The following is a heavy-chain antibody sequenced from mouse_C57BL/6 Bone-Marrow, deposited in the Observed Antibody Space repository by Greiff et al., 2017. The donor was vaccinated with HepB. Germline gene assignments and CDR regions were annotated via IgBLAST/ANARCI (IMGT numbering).Heavy chain of an antibody. J-gene: IGHJ1*03. Sequence: QVQLQQPGAELVMPGASVKLSCKASGYTFTSYWMHWVKQRPGQGLEWIGEIDPSDSYTNYNQKFKGKSTFTVDKSSSTAYLQLSSLTSEDSAVYYCAKDGYHWYFDVWGTGTTVTVSS. CDR2: IDPSDSYT. V-gene: IGHV1-69*01. CDR3: AKDGYHWYFDV. CDR1: GYTFTSYW. D-gene: IGHD2-3*01.